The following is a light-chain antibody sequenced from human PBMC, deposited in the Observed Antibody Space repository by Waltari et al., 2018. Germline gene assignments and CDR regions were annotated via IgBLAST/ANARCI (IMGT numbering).Light chain of an antibody. CDR1: SSDVGGYNY. J-gene: IGLJ2*01. V-gene: IGLV2-14*01. Sequence: QSALTQPASVSGSPGQSITISCTGTSSDVGGYNYVSWYQQHPGKAPKLMIYDVSKRPLGVSNRFSGSKSGNTASLTISGLQAEDEADYYCSSYTSSSTGVVFGGGTKLTVL. CDR3: SSYTSSSTGVV. CDR2: DVS.